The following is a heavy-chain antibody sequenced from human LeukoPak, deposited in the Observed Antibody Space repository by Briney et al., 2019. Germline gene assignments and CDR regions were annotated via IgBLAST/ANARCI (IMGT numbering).Heavy chain of an antibody. CDR1: GGSFSGYY. CDR3: ARVDYGMGV. Sequence: SETLSLTCAVYGGSFSGYYWSWIRQPPGKGLEWIGEISHSGSTNYNPSLKSRVTISVDTSKNQFSLKLSSVTAADTAVYYCARVDYGMGVWGQGTTVTVSS. J-gene: IGHJ6*02. V-gene: IGHV4-34*01. CDR2: ISHSGST.